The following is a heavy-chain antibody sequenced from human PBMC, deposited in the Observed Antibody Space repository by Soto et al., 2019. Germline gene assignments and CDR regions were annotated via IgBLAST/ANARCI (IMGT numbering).Heavy chain of an antibody. J-gene: IGHJ5*01. Sequence: SETLSLTCTVSCGSISSYYWSWLRQPPGKGLEWVGNIYYSGSTNYNPSLKSRVTISVDTSKNQFSLKLSSVTAADTAVYYCAREGVQQQLVTNWFDPWGQGTLVTVSS. CDR2: IYYSGST. V-gene: IGHV4-59*01. CDR1: CGSISSYY. D-gene: IGHD6-13*01. CDR3: AREGVQQQLVTNWFDP.